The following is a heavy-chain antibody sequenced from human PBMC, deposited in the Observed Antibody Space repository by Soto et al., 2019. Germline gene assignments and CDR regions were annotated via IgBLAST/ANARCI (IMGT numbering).Heavy chain of an antibody. D-gene: IGHD2-8*01. CDR1: GYSFTDYH. J-gene: IGHJ6*02. V-gene: IGHV1-2*04. Sequence: ASVKVSCKASGYSFTDYHIHWVRQAPGQGLEWLGRINPKSGGTSTAQKFQGWVTMTTDTSISTASMELTRLTSEDTAIYYCARGDSTDCSNGVCSFFYNHDMEVWGQGPKVTVSS. CDR2: INPKSGGT. CDR3: ARGDSTDCSNGVCSFFYNHDMEV.